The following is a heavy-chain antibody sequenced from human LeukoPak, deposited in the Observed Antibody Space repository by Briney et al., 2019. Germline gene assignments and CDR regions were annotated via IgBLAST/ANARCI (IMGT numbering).Heavy chain of an antibody. CDR2: ISGTGGST. V-gene: IGHV3-23*01. D-gene: IGHD7-27*01. J-gene: IGHJ4*02. CDR1: GLSFSSSA. Sequence: SGGSLRLSCTASGLSFSSSAMSWVRQAPGKGLEWVSAISGTGGSTYYADSVKGRFTISRDNSKNTLYLQMNSLRAEDTAVYYCAKYTTGDRRCFDYWGQGTLVTVSS. CDR3: AKYTTGDRRCFDY.